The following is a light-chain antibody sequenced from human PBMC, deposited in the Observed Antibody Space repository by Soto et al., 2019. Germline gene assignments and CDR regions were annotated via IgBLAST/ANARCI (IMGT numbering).Light chain of an antibody. CDR3: QQYDSWPRT. CDR1: QRVNTN. V-gene: IGKV3-15*01. CDR2: GAS. J-gene: IGKJ1*01. Sequence: EIVLTQSPATLSVSPGERATLSCRASQRVNTNLAWYQQRPGQAPRLLIYGASTRATGIPARFSGSGSGTEFTLTISSLQSEDFAVYYCQQYDSWPRTFGQGTKVDIK.